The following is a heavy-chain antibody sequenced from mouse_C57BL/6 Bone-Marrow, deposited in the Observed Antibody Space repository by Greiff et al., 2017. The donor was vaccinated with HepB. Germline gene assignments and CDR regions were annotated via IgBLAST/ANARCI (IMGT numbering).Heavy chain of an antibody. CDR1: GFTFSDYY. Sequence: EVQLVESEGGLVQPGSSMKLSCTASGFTFSDYYMAWVRQVPEKGLEWVANINYDGSSTYYLDSLKSRFIISRDNAKNMLYLQMSSLTSEDTATYDCARGGYDYDSFAYWGQGTLVTVSA. CDR3: ARGGYDYDSFAY. J-gene: IGHJ3*01. D-gene: IGHD2-4*01. CDR2: INYDGSST. V-gene: IGHV5-16*01.